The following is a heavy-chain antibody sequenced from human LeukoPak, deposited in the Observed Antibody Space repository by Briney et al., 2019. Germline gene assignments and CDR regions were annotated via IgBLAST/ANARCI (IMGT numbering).Heavy chain of an antibody. D-gene: IGHD2-8*01. J-gene: IGHJ6*02. CDR1: GGSISSGGYY. CDR3: ARTPSGGRRSIMGYYYGMDV. V-gene: IGHV4-30-2*01. Sequence: SETLSLTCTVSGGSISSGGYYWSWIRQPPGKGLEWIGYIYHSGSTYYNPSLKSRVTISVDRSKNQFSLKLSSVTAADTAVYYCARTPSGGRRSIMGYYYGMDVWGQGTTVTVSS. CDR2: IYHSGST.